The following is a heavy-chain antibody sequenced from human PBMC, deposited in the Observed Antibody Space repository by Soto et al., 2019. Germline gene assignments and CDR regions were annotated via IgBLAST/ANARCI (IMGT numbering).Heavy chain of an antibody. CDR3: ARGSGSYGKWYCDL. Sequence: QVQLVQSGAEVKKPGASVKVSCKASGYTFSTYGINWVRQAPGQGLEWMGWVSAYNGNTNYAQKLQGRVTMSTDTSTSTAYMELRSLRSDDTAVYYCARGSGSYGKWYCDLWGRGTLVTVSS. V-gene: IGHV1-18*01. D-gene: IGHD1-26*01. CDR2: VSAYNGNT. J-gene: IGHJ2*01. CDR1: GYTFSTYG.